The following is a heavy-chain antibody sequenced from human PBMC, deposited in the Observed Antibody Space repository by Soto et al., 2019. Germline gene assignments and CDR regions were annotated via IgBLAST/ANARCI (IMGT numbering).Heavy chain of an antibody. J-gene: IGHJ6*02. CDR1: GFTFSTYA. V-gene: IGHV3-23*01. CDR2: ISGGGGST. CDR3: AKVSLGALTFTDYYYYGLDV. D-gene: IGHD1-26*01. Sequence: PGGSLRLSCAASGFTFSTYAMYWVRQAPGKGLEWVSAISGGGGSTYYADSVKGRVTISRDNSKNTLYLQMNSLRAEDTAVYYCAKVSLGALTFTDYYYYGLDVWGQGTTVTVSS.